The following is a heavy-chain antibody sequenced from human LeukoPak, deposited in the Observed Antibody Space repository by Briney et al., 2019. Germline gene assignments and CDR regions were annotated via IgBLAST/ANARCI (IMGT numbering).Heavy chain of an antibody. Sequence: GGSLRLSCAASGFTFSSYAMSWVRQAPGKGLEWVSAISGSGGSTYYADSVKGRFTISRDNSKNTLYLQMYSLRAEDTAVYYCAKAYSSSLFFGYWGQGTLVTVSS. D-gene: IGHD6-6*01. CDR2: ISGSGGST. CDR3: AKAYSSSLFFGY. CDR1: GFTFSSYA. V-gene: IGHV3-23*01. J-gene: IGHJ4*02.